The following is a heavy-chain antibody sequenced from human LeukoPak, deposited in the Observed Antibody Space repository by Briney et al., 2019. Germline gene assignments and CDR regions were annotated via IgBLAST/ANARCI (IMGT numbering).Heavy chain of an antibody. V-gene: IGHV3-74*01. CDR3: TRDEAVGAPFDY. CDR2: ITSDGSST. D-gene: IGHD1-26*01. J-gene: IGHJ4*02. CDR1: GFTFSNYW. Sequence: QPGGSLRLSCVASGFTFSNYWMRWVRQAPGKGLVWVSRITSDGSSTSYADSVKGRFTISRDNAKNTLYLHMNSLRAEDTAVYYCTRDEAVGAPFDYWGQGTLVTVSS.